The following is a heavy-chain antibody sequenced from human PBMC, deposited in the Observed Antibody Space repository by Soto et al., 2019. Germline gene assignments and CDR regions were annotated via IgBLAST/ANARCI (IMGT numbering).Heavy chain of an antibody. CDR3: AGQAGGGRHYYGMGV. V-gene: IGHV4-39*01. D-gene: IGHD2-15*01. CDR2: IYYSGST. J-gene: IGHJ6*02. Sequence: SETLSLTCTVTGGSISSSRYLWDWIRQSPGKGLEWIANIYYSGSTDYNPSLKSRVTISVDTSKNQFSLKLTSVTAADTAVYYSAGQAGGGRHYYGMGVWGQGTRVTVSS. CDR1: GGSISSSRYL.